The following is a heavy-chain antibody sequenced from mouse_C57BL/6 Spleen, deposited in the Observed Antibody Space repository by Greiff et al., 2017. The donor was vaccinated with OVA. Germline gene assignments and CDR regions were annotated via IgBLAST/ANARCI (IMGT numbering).Heavy chain of an antibody. CDR3: ARGDYYGSSYGY. Sequence: VQLQQPGAELVRPGSSVKLSCKASGSTFTSYWMHWVKQRPIQGLEWIGNIDPSDSETHYNQKFKDKATLTVDKSSSTAYMQLSSLTSEDSAVYYCARGDYYGSSYGYWGQGTTLTVSS. CDR2: IDPSDSET. CDR1: GSTFTSYW. D-gene: IGHD1-1*01. V-gene: IGHV1-52*01. J-gene: IGHJ2*01.